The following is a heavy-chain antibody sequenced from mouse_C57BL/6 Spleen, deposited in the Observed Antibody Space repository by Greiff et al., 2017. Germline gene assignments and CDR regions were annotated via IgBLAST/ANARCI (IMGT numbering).Heavy chain of an antibody. J-gene: IGHJ4*01. Sequence: VKLQQSGAELARPGASVKLSCKASGYTFTSYGISWVKQRTGQGLEWIGEIYPRSGNTYYNEKFKGKATLTADKSSSTAYMELRSLTSEDSAVXFCARGLTTGARDYWGQGTSVTVSS. CDR3: ARGLTTGARDY. CDR2: IYPRSGNT. CDR1: GYTFTSYG. V-gene: IGHV1-81*01.